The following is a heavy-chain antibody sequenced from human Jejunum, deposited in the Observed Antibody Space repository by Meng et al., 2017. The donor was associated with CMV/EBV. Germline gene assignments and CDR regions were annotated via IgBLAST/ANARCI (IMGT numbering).Heavy chain of an antibody. J-gene: IGHJ4*02. Sequence: EVQLVESGGGVVQPGGSLRLSCAGSGLTFSNYWMGWVRQPPGKGLEWVANIKPDGSEKYYADSMKGRFTISRDNSWNMLSLEMNSLRPEDTAVYYCAKVGFGWYSIDYWGQGTLVTVSS. D-gene: IGHD6-19*01. CDR2: IKPDGSEK. V-gene: IGHV3-7*02. CDR1: GLTFSNYW. CDR3: AKVGFGWYSIDY.